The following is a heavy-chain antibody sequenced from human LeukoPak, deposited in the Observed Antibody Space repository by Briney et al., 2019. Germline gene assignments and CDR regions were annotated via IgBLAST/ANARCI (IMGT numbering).Heavy chain of an antibody. CDR3: ARDYYGSGSYPYNWFDP. V-gene: IGHV3-7*01. Sequence: GGSLRLSCAASGFTFSSYWMSWVRQAPGKGLEWVANIKQDGSEKYYVDSVKGRFTISRDNAKNSPYLQMNSLRAEDTAVYYCARDYYGSGSYPYNWFDPWGQRTLVTVSS. D-gene: IGHD3-10*01. J-gene: IGHJ5*02. CDR2: IKQDGSEK. CDR1: GFTFSSYW.